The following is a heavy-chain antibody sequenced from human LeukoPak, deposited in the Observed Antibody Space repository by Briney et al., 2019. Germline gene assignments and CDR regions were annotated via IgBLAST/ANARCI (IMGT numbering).Heavy chain of an antibody. CDR2: IIPIFGTA. J-gene: IGHJ3*02. CDR3: ARDYSLVVYNHAFDI. D-gene: IGHD2-8*02. V-gene: IGHV1-69*13. Sequence: ASVKVSCKASGGTFSSYAISWVRQAPGQGLEWMGGIIPIFGTANYAQKFQGRVTITADESTSTAYMELSSLRSEDTAVYYCARDYSLVVYNHAFDIWGQGTMVTVSS. CDR1: GGTFSSYA.